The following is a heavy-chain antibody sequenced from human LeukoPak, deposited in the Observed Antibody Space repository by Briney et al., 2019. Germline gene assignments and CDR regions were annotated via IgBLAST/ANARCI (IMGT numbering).Heavy chain of an antibody. CDR2: INAGNGNT. V-gene: IGHV1-3*01. CDR3: ARGSPTSKLLWFGNFDY. J-gene: IGHJ4*02. D-gene: IGHD3-10*01. CDR1: GYTFTSYA. Sequence: ASVKVSCKASGYTFTSYAMHWVRQAPGQRLEWMGWINAGNGNTKYSQKFQGRVTTTRDTSASTAYMELSSLRSEDTAVYYCARGSPTSKLLWFGNFDYWGQGTLVTVSS.